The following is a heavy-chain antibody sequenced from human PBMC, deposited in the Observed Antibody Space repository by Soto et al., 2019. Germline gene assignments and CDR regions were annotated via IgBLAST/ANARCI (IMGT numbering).Heavy chain of an antibody. CDR3: ARDQALYCSSTSCYHYYYYYMDV. Sequence: EVQLVESGGGLVQPGGSLRLSCAASGFTFNSYWMSWVRQAPGKGLEWVANIKQDGSEKYYVDSVKGRFTISRDNAKNSLYRQTNSLRAEDTAVYYCARDQALYCSSTSCYHYYYYYMDVWGKGTTVTVSS. J-gene: IGHJ6*03. CDR2: IKQDGSEK. D-gene: IGHD2-2*01. CDR1: GFTFNSYW. V-gene: IGHV3-7*01.